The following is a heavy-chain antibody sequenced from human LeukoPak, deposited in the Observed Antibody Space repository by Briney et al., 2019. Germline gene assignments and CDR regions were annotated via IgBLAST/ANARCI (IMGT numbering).Heavy chain of an antibody. D-gene: IGHD3-10*01. V-gene: IGHV1-2*06. CDR2: INPNSGGT. Sequence: ASVKVSCKASGYTFTGYYMHLVRQAPGQGLEWMGRINPNSGGTNNAQKFQGRVTMTRDTSISTAYMELSRLRSDDTAVYYCAGDIFFRETYFDYWGQGTLVTVSS. CDR1: GYTFTGYY. CDR3: AGDIFFRETYFDY. J-gene: IGHJ4*02.